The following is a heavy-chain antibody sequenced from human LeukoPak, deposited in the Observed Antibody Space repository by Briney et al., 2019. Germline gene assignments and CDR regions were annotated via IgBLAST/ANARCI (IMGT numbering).Heavy chain of an antibody. J-gene: IGHJ5*02. CDR3: ARAVRAVAGMKEVQNWFDP. Sequence: GASVKVSCKASGGTFSSYAISWVRQAPGQGLEWMGRIIPILGIANYAQKFQGRVTITADKSTSTAYMELSSLRSEDTAVYYCARAVRAVAGMKEVQNWFDPWGQGTLVTVSS. V-gene: IGHV1-69*04. D-gene: IGHD6-19*01. CDR1: GGTFSSYA. CDR2: IIPILGIA.